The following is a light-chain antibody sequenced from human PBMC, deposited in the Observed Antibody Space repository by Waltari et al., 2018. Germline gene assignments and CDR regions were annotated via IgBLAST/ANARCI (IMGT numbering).Light chain of an antibody. Sequence: EIVLTQSPVIMSLSPGETATLSCRASQSVTNYLAWYQQRPGQAPRLPIYHASNRATGIPARFSGSGSGTDFTLTLNSLEPEEFAVYYCQQRGTLPPITFGQGTRLEIK. CDR1: QSVTNY. CDR2: HAS. V-gene: IGKV3-11*01. J-gene: IGKJ5*01. CDR3: QQRGTLPPIT.